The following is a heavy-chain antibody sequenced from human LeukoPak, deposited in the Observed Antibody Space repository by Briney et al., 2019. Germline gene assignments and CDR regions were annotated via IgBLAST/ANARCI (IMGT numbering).Heavy chain of an antibody. CDR2: ISSSGTTI. Sequence: GGSLRLSCAASGFPFSDYYMSWILQAQGKGLEWLSYISSSGTTISYADSVQGRFTISRDNAKNSLYLQMNSLRAEDTAVYYCARGHTWLSWGQGTLVTVSS. CDR3: ARGHTWLS. V-gene: IGHV3-11*01. CDR1: GFPFSDYY. J-gene: IGHJ4*02. D-gene: IGHD2/OR15-2a*01.